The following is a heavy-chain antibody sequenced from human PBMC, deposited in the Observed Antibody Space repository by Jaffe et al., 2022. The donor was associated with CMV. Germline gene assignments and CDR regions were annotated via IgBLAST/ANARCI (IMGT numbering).Heavy chain of an antibody. CDR3: TTVTYYDILTGYYAEPYFDY. J-gene: IGHJ4*02. Sequence: EVQLVESGGGLVKPGGSLRLSCAASGFTFSNAWMSWVRQAPGKGLEWVGRIKSKTDGGTTDYAAPVKGRFTISRDDSKNTLYLQMNSLKTEDTAVYYCTTVTYYDILTGYYAEPYFDYWGQGTLVTVSS. CDR2: IKSKTDGGTT. CDR1: GFTFSNAW. D-gene: IGHD3-9*01. V-gene: IGHV3-15*01.